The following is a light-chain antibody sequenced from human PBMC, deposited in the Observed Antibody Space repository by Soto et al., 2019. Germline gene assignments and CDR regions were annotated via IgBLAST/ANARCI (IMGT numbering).Light chain of an antibody. Sequence: EIVLAQSPATLSLSPGERATLSCRASQSVSSYLAWYQQKPGQAPRLLIYDASNRATGIPARFSGSGSGTDFTLTISSLEPEDFVVYYCPQRSNWPITFGQGTRVEIK. CDR3: PQRSNWPIT. J-gene: IGKJ5*01. CDR2: DAS. V-gene: IGKV3-11*01. CDR1: QSVSSY.